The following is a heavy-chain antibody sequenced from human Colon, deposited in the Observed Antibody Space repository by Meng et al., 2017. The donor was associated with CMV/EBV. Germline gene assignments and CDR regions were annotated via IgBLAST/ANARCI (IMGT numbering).Heavy chain of an antibody. J-gene: IGHJ5*02. D-gene: IGHD2-2*01. CDR3: ARVKCGTTSCSQGLDP. CDR1: GYTFTDCY. CDR2: INPNGGGT. Sequence: SGYTFTDCYWHWVRQAPGQGLEWMGWINPNGGGTDYAQTFQGRVLMTWDASVTTAYLELYRLTSDDTAVYYCARVKCGTTSCSQGLDPWGQGTLVTVSS. V-gene: IGHV1-2*02.